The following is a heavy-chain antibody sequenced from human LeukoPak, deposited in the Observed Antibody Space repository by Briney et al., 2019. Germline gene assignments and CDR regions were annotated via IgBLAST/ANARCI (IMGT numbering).Heavy chain of an antibody. CDR3: ARLSGWCLDY. J-gene: IGHJ4*02. D-gene: IGHD6-19*01. CDR2: IYPGDSET. CDR1: GYSFTRNW. V-gene: IGHV5-51*01. Sequence: GESLKISCKGSGYSFTRNWIAWVRQMPGKGLEWMGIIYPGDSETRYSPSFQGQVTISGDKSISTANLQWSSLKASDTAMYYCARLSGWCLDYWGQGTLVTVSS.